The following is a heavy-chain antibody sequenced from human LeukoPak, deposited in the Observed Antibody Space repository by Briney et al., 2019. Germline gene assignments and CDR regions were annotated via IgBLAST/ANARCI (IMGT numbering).Heavy chain of an antibody. V-gene: IGHV4-4*08. J-gene: IGHJ4*02. D-gene: IGHD5-18*01. Sequence: SETLSLTCTVSGGSISNYYWSWIRQAPGKGLEWIGYIYTTGSTNYSPSLKSRVTISVDTSKNQFSLKLSSVTAADTAVYYCARVLYNYGPHYFDFWGQGTLVTVSS. CDR3: ARVLYNYGPHYFDF. CDR2: IYTTGST. CDR1: GGSISNYY.